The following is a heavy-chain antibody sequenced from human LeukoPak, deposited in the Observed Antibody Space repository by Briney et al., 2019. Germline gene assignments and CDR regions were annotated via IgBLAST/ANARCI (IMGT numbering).Heavy chain of an antibody. V-gene: IGHV3-48*01. J-gene: IGHJ4*02. D-gene: IGHD3-9*01. CDR3: VTNFDPDVD. CDR2: ISSSSSAL. Sequence: GGSLRLSCAASGFTFSSYSMNWVRQSPGKGLEWISYISSSSSALYYGDSVKGRFTISRDSATNSVSLQMDSLRAEDTAVYYCVTNFDPDVDWGQGTLVTVSS. CDR1: GFTFSSYS.